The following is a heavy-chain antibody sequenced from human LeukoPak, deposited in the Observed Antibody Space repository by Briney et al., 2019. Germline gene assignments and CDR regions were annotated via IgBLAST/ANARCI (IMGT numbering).Heavy chain of an antibody. Sequence: PGRSLRLSCAASGFTFDDYAMHWVRQAPGKGLEWVSGISWNSGSIGYADSVKCRFTISRDNAKNSLYLQMNSLRAEDTALYYLAKGEAAGIAAAGKRFDPWGQGTLVTVSS. CDR2: ISWNSGSI. CDR1: GFTFDDYA. D-gene: IGHD6-13*01. V-gene: IGHV3-9*01. CDR3: AKGEAAGIAAAGKRFDP. J-gene: IGHJ5*02.